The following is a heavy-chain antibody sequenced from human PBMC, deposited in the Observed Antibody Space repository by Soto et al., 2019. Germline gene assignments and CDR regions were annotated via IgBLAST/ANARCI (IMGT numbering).Heavy chain of an antibody. D-gene: IGHD6-19*01. CDR1: GYTFTSYF. Sequence: ASVKVSCKTSGYTFTSYFMHWVRQAPGQGLEWMGIINPSGGNTSCAQKFQGRVTLTRDTSTSTVYMELSSLRSEDTAVYYCARDMLRCIAVAGIDPSDYWGQGTLVTVSS. V-gene: IGHV1-46*01. J-gene: IGHJ4*02. CDR2: INPSGGNT. CDR3: ARDMLRCIAVAGIDPSDY.